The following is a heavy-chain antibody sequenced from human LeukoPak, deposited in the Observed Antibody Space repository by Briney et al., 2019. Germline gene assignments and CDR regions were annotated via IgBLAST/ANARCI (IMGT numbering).Heavy chain of an antibody. V-gene: IGHV3-30-3*01. Sequence: GGSLRLSCAASGFTFSSYAMHWVRQAPGKGLEWVAVISYDGSNKYYADSVKGRFTISRDNSKNTLYLQMNSLRAEDTAVYYCAKDYRLGRITMVRGVIDAFDIWGQGTMVTVSS. CDR1: GFTFSSYA. CDR2: ISYDGSNK. CDR3: AKDYRLGRITMVRGVIDAFDI. J-gene: IGHJ3*02. D-gene: IGHD3-10*01.